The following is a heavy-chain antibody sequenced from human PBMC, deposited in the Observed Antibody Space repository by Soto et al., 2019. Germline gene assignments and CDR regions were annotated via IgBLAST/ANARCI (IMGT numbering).Heavy chain of an antibody. CDR3: ARAGLGYCSGGSCYYYYMDV. J-gene: IGHJ6*03. V-gene: IGHV4-34*01. CDR1: GGSFSGYY. CDR2: INHSGST. Sequence: SETLSLTCAVYGGSFSGYYWSWIRQPPGKGLEWIGEINHSGSTNYNPSLKSRVTISVDTSKNQFSLKLSSVTAADTAVYYCARAGLGYCSGGSCYYYYMDVWGKGTTVTVS. D-gene: IGHD2-15*01.